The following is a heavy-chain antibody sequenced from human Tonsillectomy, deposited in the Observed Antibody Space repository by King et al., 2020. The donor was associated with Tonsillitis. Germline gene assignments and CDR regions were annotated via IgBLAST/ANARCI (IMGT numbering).Heavy chain of an antibody. CDR2: MNPNRGNT. CDR1: GYTFTTYD. CDR3: ARGFADYGIAVIPAAIDY. D-gene: IGHD2-2*01. J-gene: IGHJ4*02. Sequence: VQLVESGAEVKKPGASVKVSCKASGYTFTTYDINWVRQATGQGLEWMGWMNPNRGNTGYAQKFQGRVTMTRNTSISTAYMELSSLSSEDTAVYYCARGFADYGIAVIPAAIDYWGQGTLVTVSS. V-gene: IGHV1-8*02.